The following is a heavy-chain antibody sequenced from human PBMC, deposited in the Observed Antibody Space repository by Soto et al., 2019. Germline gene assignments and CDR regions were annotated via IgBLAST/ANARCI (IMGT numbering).Heavy chain of an antibody. V-gene: IGHV4-4*07. CDR2: IYTSGST. CDR1: GGSISSYY. CDR3: ARDRSSSSHGGMDV. J-gene: IGHJ6*02. D-gene: IGHD6-13*01. Sequence: PSETLSLTCTVSGGSISSYYWSWFRQPAGKGLEWIGRIYTSGSTNYNPSLKSRVTMSVDTSKNQFSLKLSSVTAADTAVYYCARDRSSSSHGGMDVWGQGTTVTVSS.